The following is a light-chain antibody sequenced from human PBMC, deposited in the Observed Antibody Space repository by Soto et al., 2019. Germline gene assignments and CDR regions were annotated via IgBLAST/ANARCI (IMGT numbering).Light chain of an antibody. J-gene: IGKJ5*01. CDR1: QSISSY. Sequence: DIQMTQSPSSLSASVGDRVTITCRASQSISSYLNWYQQKPGKAPKLLIYAASSLQSGVPSRFSGSGSGTDFTSTISSLQPEDFATYYCQQSYRTPITFGQRTRLEIK. CDR3: QQSYRTPIT. CDR2: AAS. V-gene: IGKV1-39*01.